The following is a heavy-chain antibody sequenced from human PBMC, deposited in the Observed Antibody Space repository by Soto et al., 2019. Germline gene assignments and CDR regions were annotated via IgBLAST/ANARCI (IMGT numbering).Heavy chain of an antibody. D-gene: IGHD3-22*01. V-gene: IGHV4-31*03. CDR2: IYYSGST. Sequence: SETLSLTCTVSGGSISSGGYYWSWIRQHPGKGLEWIGYIYYSGSTYYNPSLKSRVTISVDTSKNQFSLKLSSVTAADTAVYYCAREDYYDSSGYYVGYFDYWGKGTLVTVSS. J-gene: IGHJ4*02. CDR3: AREDYYDSSGYYVGYFDY. CDR1: GGSISSGGYY.